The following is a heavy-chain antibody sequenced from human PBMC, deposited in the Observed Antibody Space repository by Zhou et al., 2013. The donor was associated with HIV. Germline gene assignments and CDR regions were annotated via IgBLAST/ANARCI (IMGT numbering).Heavy chain of an antibody. CDR2: ISAYNGNT. V-gene: IGHV1-18*01. D-gene: IGHD2-15*01. J-gene: IGHJ6*03. CDR1: GYTFTSYG. Sequence: QVQLVQSGAEVKKPGASVKVSCKASGYTFTSYGISWVRQAPGQGLEWMGWISAYNGNTNYAQKLQGRVTMTTDTSTSTAYMELRSLRSDDTAVYYCARAWLSNQYGGKEPYYYYYMDVWGKGTTVTVSS. CDR3: ARAWLSNQYGGKEPYYYYYMDV.